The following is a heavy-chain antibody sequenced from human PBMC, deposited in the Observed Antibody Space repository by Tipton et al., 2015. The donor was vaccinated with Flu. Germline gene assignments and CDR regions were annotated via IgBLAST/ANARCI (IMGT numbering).Heavy chain of an antibody. Sequence: SLRLSCTVSGFPFGDYTMSWFRQAPGKGLEWVGFIKNRGSGGTTEYAASVKGRFSFSRDDSKSVAYLDMSSLKTDDTAMYYCVVGANPSDYWGQGTLVTVSS. D-gene: IGHD2-15*01. V-gene: IGHV3-49*03. CDR1: GFPFGDYT. J-gene: IGHJ4*02. CDR3: VVGANPSDY. CDR2: IKNRGSGGTT.